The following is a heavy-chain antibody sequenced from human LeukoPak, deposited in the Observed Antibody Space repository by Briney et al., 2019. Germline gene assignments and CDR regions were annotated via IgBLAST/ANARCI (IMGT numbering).Heavy chain of an antibody. CDR1: GYTFTSYG. J-gene: IGHJ3*02. D-gene: IGHD1-26*01. Sequence: GASVKVSCKASGYTFTSYGISWVRQAPGQGLEWMRWISAYNGNTNYAQKLQGRVTMTTDTSTSTAYMELRSLRSDDTAVYYCARDHVKVGATNAFDIWGQGTMVTVSS. CDR2: ISAYNGNT. CDR3: ARDHVKVGATNAFDI. V-gene: IGHV1-18*01.